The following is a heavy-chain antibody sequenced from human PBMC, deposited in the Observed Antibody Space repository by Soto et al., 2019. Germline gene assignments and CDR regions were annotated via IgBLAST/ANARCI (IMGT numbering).Heavy chain of an antibody. CDR3: ASWTLDYMDV. V-gene: IGHV4-34*01. Sequence: SETLSLTCAVYGGSFSGYYLSWIRQPPGKGLEWIGDINHSGSTNYNPSLKSRVTISVDTSKNQFSLKLSSVTAADTAVYYCASWTLDYMDVWGKGTTVTVSS. J-gene: IGHJ6*03. CDR1: GGSFSGYY. D-gene: IGHD1-1*01. CDR2: INHSGST.